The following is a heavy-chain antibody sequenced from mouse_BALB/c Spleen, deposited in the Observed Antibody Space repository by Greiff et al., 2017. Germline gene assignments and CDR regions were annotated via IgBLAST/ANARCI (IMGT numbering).Heavy chain of an antibody. CDR3: NALYDEFAY. D-gene: IGHD2-3*01. CDR2: IDPENGDT. J-gene: IGHJ3*01. V-gene: IGHV14-4*02. CDR1: GFNIKDYY. Sequence: EVQLQQSGAELVRSGASVKLSCTASGFNIKDYYMHWVKQRPEQGLEWIGWIDPENGDTEYAPKFQGKATMTADTSSNTAYLQLSSLTSEDTAVYYCNALYDEFAYWGQGTLVTVSA.